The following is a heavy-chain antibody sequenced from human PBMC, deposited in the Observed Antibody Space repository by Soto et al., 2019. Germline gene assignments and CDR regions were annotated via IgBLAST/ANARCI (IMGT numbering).Heavy chain of an antibody. CDR1: GGSISSSSYY. CDR2: IYYSGST. D-gene: IGHD5-12*01. Sequence: SETLSLTCTVSGGSISSSSYYWGWIRQPPGKGLEWIGSIYYSGSTYYNPSLKSRVTISVDTSKNQFSLKLSSVTAADTAVYYCARQGKGWGYSGYDYAFDIWGQGTMVTVSS. V-gene: IGHV4-39*01. J-gene: IGHJ3*02. CDR3: ARQGKGWGYSGYDYAFDI.